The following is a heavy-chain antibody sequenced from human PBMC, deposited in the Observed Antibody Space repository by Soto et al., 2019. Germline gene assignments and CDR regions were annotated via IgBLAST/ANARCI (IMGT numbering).Heavy chain of an antibody. V-gene: IGHV1-18*01. J-gene: IGHJ6*02. D-gene: IGHD3-16*01. CDR2: ISPYTGNT. Sequence: QVQLVHSGDEVKKPGASVKVSCKASGYIFVNYGIAWVRQAPGQGLEWMGWISPYTGNTHSATKVQGRLTMTTDTSTSTAYMNLGSLTSDDTAVYYCVMLDNYVTPTPQDVWGQGTTVTVSS. CDR1: GYIFVNYG. CDR3: VMLDNYVTPTPQDV.